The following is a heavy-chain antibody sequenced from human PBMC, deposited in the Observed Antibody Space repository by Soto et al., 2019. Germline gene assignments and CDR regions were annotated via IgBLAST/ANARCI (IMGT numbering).Heavy chain of an antibody. V-gene: IGHV1-46*03. D-gene: IGHD2-15*01. CDR3: ASDGNCSGGSCYPNTGEYFQH. Sequence: ASVKVSCKASGYTFTSYYMHLVRQAPGQGLEWMGIINPSGGSTSYAQKFQGRVTMTRDTSTSTVYMELSSLRSEDTAVYYCASDGNCSGGSCYPNTGEYFQHWGQGTLVTVSS. CDR2: INPSGGST. CDR1: GYTFTSYY. J-gene: IGHJ1*01.